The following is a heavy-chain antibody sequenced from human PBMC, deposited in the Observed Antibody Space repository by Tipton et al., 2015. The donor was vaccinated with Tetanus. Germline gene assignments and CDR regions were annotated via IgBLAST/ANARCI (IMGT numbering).Heavy chain of an antibody. CDR2: INYSSSYI. V-gene: IGHV3-21*01. J-gene: IGHJ4*01. Sequence: SMRLSCSVSGFTFSGYSMNWVRQAPGKGLEWVSSINYSSSYIFYEDSVKGRFTISRDNARNLLYLQVNSLRAEVTAVYYCARVADSSMVRPLDYWGQGTLVTVSS. CDR3: ARVADSSMVRPLDY. D-gene: IGHD5-18*01. CDR1: GFTFSGYS.